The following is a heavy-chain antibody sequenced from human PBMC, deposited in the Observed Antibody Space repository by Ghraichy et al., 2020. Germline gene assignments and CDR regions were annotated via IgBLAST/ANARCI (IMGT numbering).Heavy chain of an antibody. CDR1: GFTFSSDA. Sequence: GGSLRLSCAASGFTFSSDAMHWVRQAPGKGLEWVAVTSFDGRDKYYADSVKGRFSISRDNSKNTLSLQMNSLRAEDTSVYYCVRQYCTGGMCSLPDWGQGTLVTVSS. CDR3: VRQYCTGGMCSLPD. CDR2: TSFDGRDK. V-gene: IGHV3-30-3*01. D-gene: IGHD2-8*02. J-gene: IGHJ4*02.